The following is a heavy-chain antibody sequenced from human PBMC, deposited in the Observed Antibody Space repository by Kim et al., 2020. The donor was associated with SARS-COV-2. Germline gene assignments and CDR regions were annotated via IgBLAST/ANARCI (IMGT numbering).Heavy chain of an antibody. Sequence: VKGRFTISRDNSKNTLYLQMNSLRAEDTAVYYCAKAGRGYDSSGYYLFDYWGQGTLVTVSS. CDR3: AKAGRGYDSSGYYLFDY. D-gene: IGHD3-22*01. J-gene: IGHJ4*02. V-gene: IGHV3-23*01.